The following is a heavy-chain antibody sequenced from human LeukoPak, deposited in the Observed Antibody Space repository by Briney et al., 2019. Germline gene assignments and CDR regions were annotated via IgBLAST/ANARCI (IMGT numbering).Heavy chain of an antibody. D-gene: IGHD6-19*01. CDR1: GFTFSDYY. V-gene: IGHV3-11*04. J-gene: IGHJ4*02. CDR2: ISRSGSTI. Sequence: PAGSLRLSCAASGFTFSDYYMSWIRQPPGQGLEWVSYISRSGSTIYYTDSVKGRFTISRANATNSLYLQMNSLRAEDTAVYYCARDFVAGLDYWGQGTLVTVSS. CDR3: ARDFVAGLDY.